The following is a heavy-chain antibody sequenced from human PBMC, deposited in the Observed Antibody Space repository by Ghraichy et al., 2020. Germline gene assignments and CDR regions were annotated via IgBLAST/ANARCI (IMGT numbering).Heavy chain of an antibody. CDR2: INSDGSST. Sequence: GESLNISCAASGFTFSSYWMHWVRQAPGKGLVWVSRINSDGSSTSYADSVKGRFTISRDNAKNTLYLQMNSLRAEDTAVYYCARVKPTIFGVVIEMNAFDIWGQGKMVTVSS. J-gene: IGHJ3*02. D-gene: IGHD3-3*01. V-gene: IGHV3-74*01. CDR3: ARVKPTIFGVVIEMNAFDI. CDR1: GFTFSSYW.